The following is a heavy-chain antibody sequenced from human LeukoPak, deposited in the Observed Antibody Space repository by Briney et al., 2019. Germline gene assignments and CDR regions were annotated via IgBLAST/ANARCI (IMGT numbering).Heavy chain of an antibody. Sequence: QPGGSLRLSCAASGFTFSSYWMSWVRQAPGKGLEWVANIKQDGSEKYYVDSVKGRFTISRDNAKNSLYLQMNSLRAEDTAVYYCARALSRAIGYFDYWGQGTLVTVSS. D-gene: IGHD2-2*01. V-gene: IGHV3-7*01. J-gene: IGHJ4*02. CDR1: GFTFSSYW. CDR2: IKQDGSEK. CDR3: ARALSRAIGYFDY.